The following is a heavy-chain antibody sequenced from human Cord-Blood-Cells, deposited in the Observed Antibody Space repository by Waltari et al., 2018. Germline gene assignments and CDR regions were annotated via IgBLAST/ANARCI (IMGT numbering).Heavy chain of an antibody. D-gene: IGHD6-6*01. J-gene: IGHJ4*02. CDR3: ASSSSSSKSPNY. CDR1: GYTFTSYA. CDR2: INAGNGNT. Sequence: QVQLVESGVEVKKPGVSLKVSCKAAGYTFTSYAMHWVRQAPGQRLEWMGWINAGNGNTKYSQKFQGRVTITRDTSASTAYMELSSLRSEDTAVYYCASSSSSSKSPNYWGQGTLVTVSS. V-gene: IGHV1-3*01.